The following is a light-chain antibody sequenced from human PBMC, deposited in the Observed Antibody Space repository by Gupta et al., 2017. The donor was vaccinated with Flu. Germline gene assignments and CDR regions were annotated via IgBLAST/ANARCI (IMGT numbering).Light chain of an antibody. V-gene: IGLV2-8*01. CDR3: TAYAGSNSDLYV. CDR1: NHDGGSY. J-gene: IGLJ1*01. Sequence: TISCTGSNHDGGSYVYWFRQHPGKATKLIIYEVNERPSGVPDRFSGSESGHTASLAVTGLQSEDEEDYYCTAYAGSNSDLYVFGPGTKVTVL. CDR2: EVN.